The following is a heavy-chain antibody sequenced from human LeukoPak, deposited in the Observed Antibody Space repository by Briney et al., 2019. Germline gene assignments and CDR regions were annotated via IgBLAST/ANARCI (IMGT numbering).Heavy chain of an antibody. CDR2: ISGSGDST. V-gene: IGHV3-23*01. D-gene: IGHD6-19*01. CDR3: AVLAVAGEYYFDY. CDR1: GFTFNTYA. J-gene: IGHJ4*02. Sequence: GGSLRLSCAASGFTFNTYAMSWVRQAPGKGLEWVSAISGSGDSTYYADSVKGRFTISRDNSKNTLYLQMNSLRAEDTAVYYCAVLAVAGEYYFDYWGQGTLVTVSS.